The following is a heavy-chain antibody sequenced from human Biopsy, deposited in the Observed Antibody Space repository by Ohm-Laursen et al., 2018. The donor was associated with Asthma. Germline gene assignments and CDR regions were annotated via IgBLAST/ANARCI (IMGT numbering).Heavy chain of an antibody. V-gene: IGHV1-18*01. J-gene: IGHJ6*02. CDR1: GYTFNSAG. D-gene: IGHD3-10*01. CDR2: ISVYNGNT. Sequence: SVKASRKTSGYTFNSAGITSVRQAPGQGLEWMGGISVYNGNTKVAQKLQDRVTMITDTSTSTAYMELRSLRSDDTAVYFCARAVDYSHYYGIDVWGQGTTVTVS. CDR3: ARAVDYSHYYGIDV.